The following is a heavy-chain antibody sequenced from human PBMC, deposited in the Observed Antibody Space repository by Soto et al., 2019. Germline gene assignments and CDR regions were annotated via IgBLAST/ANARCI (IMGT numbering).Heavy chain of an antibody. Sequence: EVQLVESGGGLVQSGGSLRLSCSASGFTFSSYAMHWVRQAPGKGLEYVSAIKNSGSSTNYADSVKGRFTVSRDNSKNTLYLQMSRLRSEDTAVYYCAVVAGSYYFDSWGHGTLVTVSS. D-gene: IGHD6-19*01. CDR3: AVVAGSYYFDS. CDR2: IKNSGSST. CDR1: GFTFSSYA. V-gene: IGHV3-64D*08. J-gene: IGHJ4*01.